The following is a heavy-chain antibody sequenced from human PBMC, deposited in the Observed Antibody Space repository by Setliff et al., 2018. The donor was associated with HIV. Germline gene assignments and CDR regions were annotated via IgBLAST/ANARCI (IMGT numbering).Heavy chain of an antibody. CDR1: GGSLDSGNYY. Sequence: SETLSLTCTISGGSLDSGNYYWSWIRQPAGKGLEWIGRASPSGSSNYSPSLKSRVSISIDTSKQFSLNVRSLTAADTAVYYCARSNSGSGTGRGYYYHMDVWG. V-gene: IGHV4-61*02. CDR2: ASPSGSS. J-gene: IGHJ6*03. CDR3: ARSNSGSGTGRGYYYHMDV. D-gene: IGHD3-9*01.